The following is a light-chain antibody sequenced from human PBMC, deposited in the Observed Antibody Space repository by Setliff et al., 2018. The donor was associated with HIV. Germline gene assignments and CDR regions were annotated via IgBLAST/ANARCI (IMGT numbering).Light chain of an antibody. CDR3: NSYTSSSTFV. Sequence: QSVLTQPASVSGSLGQSITISCRGTNNDVGGYDFVSWYQQHPGKAPKLLIYDVSHRSSGVSQRFSASKSGNTASLVISGLQPEDEADYYCNSYTSSSTFVFGTGTKVTVL. J-gene: IGLJ1*01. CDR1: NNDVGGYDF. V-gene: IGLV2-14*03. CDR2: DVS.